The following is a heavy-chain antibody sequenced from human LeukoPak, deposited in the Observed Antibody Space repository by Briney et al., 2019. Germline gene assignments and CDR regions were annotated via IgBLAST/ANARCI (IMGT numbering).Heavy chain of an antibody. Sequence: GSLRLSWAASGFTFSNYAMHLVRQAPGKGLGGVAFKQHDGSNIYYADSVKGRFTISRDNSKNTLYLQMNSLRAEDTAVYYCANQYYYDSSGYYVGAFDIWGQGTMVTVSS. CDR2: KQHDGSNI. CDR3: ANQYYYDSSGYYVGAFDI. CDR1: GFTFSNYA. D-gene: IGHD3-22*01. V-gene: IGHV3-30*02. J-gene: IGHJ3*02.